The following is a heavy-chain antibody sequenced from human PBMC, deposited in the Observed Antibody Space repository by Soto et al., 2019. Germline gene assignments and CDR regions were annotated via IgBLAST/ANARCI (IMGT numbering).Heavy chain of an antibody. D-gene: IGHD3-10*01. J-gene: IGHJ4*02. CDR3: APRVTMVRGAYFDY. V-gene: IGHV4-34*01. CDR1: GGSFSGYY. Sequence: PSETLSLTCAVYGGSFSGYYWSWIRQPPGKGLEWIGEINHSGSTNYNPSLKSRVTISIDTSKNQFSLKLSSVTAADTAMYYCAPRVTMVRGAYFDYWGQGTMVTVYS. CDR2: INHSGST.